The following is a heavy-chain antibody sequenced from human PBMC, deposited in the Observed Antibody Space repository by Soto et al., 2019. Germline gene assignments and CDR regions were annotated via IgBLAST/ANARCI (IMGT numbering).Heavy chain of an antibody. J-gene: IGHJ4*02. Sequence: EVQLVESGGGLVQPGGSLRLSCVASGFTVSSNYMSWVRQAPGKGLEWVSVIYSGGSAYYADSVKCRFTISRDNSKITLYLQMDSLRAEDTAVYYCARHGYSYGGGYFDYWGQGTLVTVSS. V-gene: IGHV3-66*04. CDR3: ARHGYSYGGGYFDY. CDR1: GFTVSSNY. D-gene: IGHD5-18*01. CDR2: IYSGGSA.